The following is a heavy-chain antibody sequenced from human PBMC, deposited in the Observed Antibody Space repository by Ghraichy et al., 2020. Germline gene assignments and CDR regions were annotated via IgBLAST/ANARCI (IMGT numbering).Heavy chain of an antibody. CDR2: IYYSGSS. J-gene: IGHJ2*01. Sequence: SETLSLTCTVSGGSISIYYWSWVRQPPGKGLEWIGYIYYSGSSNYNPSLKSRVTISVDTSKNQFSLRLSSVTAADTAVYYCARGGGSGSYGYFDLWGRGTLVTVSS. CDR3: ARGGGSGSYGYFDL. D-gene: IGHD3-10*01. V-gene: IGHV4-59*01. CDR1: GGSISIYY.